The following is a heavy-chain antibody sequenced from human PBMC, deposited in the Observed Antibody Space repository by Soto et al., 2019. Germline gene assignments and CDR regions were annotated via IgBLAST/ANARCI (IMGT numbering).Heavy chain of an antibody. CDR1: GGTFYTYT. D-gene: IGHD5-18*01. CDR3: ARIPRYSFPTSDDLDS. CDR2: ITPIYPTT. V-gene: IGHV1-69*13. Sequence: SVKVSCKASGGTFYTYTFSWVRQAPGQGLERMGSITPIYPTTNYAEKFQGRLTVTADGSTNTAYMELNSLTSEDTAVYYCARIPRYSFPTSDDLDSWGQGTLVTVSS. J-gene: IGHJ4*02.